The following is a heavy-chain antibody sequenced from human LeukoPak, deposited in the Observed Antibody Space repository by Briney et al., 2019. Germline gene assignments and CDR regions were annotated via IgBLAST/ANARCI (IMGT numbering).Heavy chain of an antibody. CDR3: ARDPKTGSPDYFDY. CDR1: GFTFNNYP. J-gene: IGHJ4*02. D-gene: IGHD3-10*01. CDR2: IGYDGRFK. Sequence: GGSLRLSCATSGFTFNNYPMHWVRQAPGKGLEWVAVIGYDGRFKFHSDSVKGRFTISRDDSKNTPYLQMNSLRPEDTALYYCARDPKTGSPDYFDYWGQGTLVTVST. V-gene: IGHV3-30*04.